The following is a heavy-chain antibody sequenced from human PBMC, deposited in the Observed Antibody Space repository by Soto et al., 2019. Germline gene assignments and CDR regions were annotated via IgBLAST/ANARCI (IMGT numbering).Heavy chain of an antibody. CDR1: GGTFSSYA. J-gene: IGHJ4*02. CDR2: IIPIFGTA. D-gene: IGHD2-8*01. CDR3: ARRALPQCINGVCYKDGFWDY. V-gene: IGHV1-69*13. Sequence: ASVKVSCKASGGTFSSYAISWVRQAPGQGLEWMGGIIPIFGTANYAQKFQGRVTITADESTSTAYMELSSLRSEDTAVYYCARRALPQCINGVCYKDGFWDYWGQGALVTVSS.